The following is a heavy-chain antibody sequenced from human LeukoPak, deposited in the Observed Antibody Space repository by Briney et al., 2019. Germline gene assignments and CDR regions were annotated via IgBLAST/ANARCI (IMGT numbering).Heavy chain of an antibody. CDR2: IYHSGST. D-gene: IGHD2-21*02. V-gene: IGHV4-30-2*01. Sequence: SETLSLTCAVSGGSISSGIYSWNWIRQPPGKGLEWIGYIYHSGSTYYNPSLKSRVTISVDRSKNQFSLKLSSVTAADTAVYYCARDNGDCPYYFDFWGQGTLVTVSS. CDR1: GGSISSGIYS. J-gene: IGHJ4*02. CDR3: ARDNGDCPYYFDF.